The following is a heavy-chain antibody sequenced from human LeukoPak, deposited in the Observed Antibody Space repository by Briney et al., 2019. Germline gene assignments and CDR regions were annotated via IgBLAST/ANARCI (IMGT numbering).Heavy chain of an antibody. CDR3: ARVSLYHYYMDV. CDR1: GFTFSSYS. Sequence: GGSLRLSCAASGFTFSSYSINWVRQAPGKGLEWVSYITRSSDVIYYADSVKGRFTVSRGNAGNSLFLQMNSLRAEDMAVYYCARVSLYHYYMDVWGKGTTVTVSS. J-gene: IGHJ6*03. CDR2: ITRSSDVI. V-gene: IGHV3-48*01.